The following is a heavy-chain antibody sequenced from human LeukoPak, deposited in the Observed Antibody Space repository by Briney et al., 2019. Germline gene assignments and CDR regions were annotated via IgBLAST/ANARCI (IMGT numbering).Heavy chain of an antibody. D-gene: IGHD3-3*01. Sequence: PSETLSLTCTVSGGSISSYYWSWIRQPPGKGLEWIGYIYYSGSTNYNPSLKSRVTISVDASKNQFSLKLSSVTAADTAVYYCARGFSIFGVVYDAFDIWGQGTMVTVSS. CDR1: GGSISSYY. CDR2: IYYSGST. CDR3: ARGFSIFGVVYDAFDI. V-gene: IGHV4-59*01. J-gene: IGHJ3*02.